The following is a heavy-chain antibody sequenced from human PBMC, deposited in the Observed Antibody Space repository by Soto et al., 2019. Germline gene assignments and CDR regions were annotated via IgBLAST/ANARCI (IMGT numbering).Heavy chain of an antibody. CDR3: ARDEVTQWFTKEYCGKKV. CDR1: GGSFSGYY. CDR2: INHSGIT. V-gene: IGHV4-34*01. J-gene: IGHJ6*02. Sequence: SEPLSRSFAVYGGSFSGYYWSWIRQPPGKVRDWIGEINHSGITNYKTSLKSRVTISVDTYKNKFSLKLSSLPAAATAVFYCARDEVTQWFTKEYCGKKVWGQGTT. D-gene: IGHD2-8*01.